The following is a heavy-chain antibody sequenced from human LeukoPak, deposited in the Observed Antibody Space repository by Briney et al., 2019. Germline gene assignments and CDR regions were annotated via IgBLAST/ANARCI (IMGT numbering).Heavy chain of an antibody. CDR1: GYSFTSYD. D-gene: IGHD6-13*01. CDR3: ARGSSSSWYTTGDDY. Sequence: GASVKVSCKASGYSFTSYDINWVRQATGQGLEWMGWMNPNSGNTGYAQKFQGRVTMTRNTSISTAYMELSSLRSEDTAVYYCARGSSSSWYTTGDDYWGQGTLVTVSS. CDR2: MNPNSGNT. J-gene: IGHJ4*02. V-gene: IGHV1-8*01.